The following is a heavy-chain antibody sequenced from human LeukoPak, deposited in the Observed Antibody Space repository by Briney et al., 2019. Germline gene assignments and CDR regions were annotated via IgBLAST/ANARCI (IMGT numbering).Heavy chain of an antibody. CDR3: AKEGRITMVRGVIRGSRWFDP. CDR2: IRYDGSNK. J-gene: IGHJ5*02. CDR1: GFTFSSYG. D-gene: IGHD3-10*01. Sequence: GGSLRLSCAASGFTFSSYGMHWVRQAPGKGLEWVAFIRYDGSNKYYADSVKGRFTISRDNSKNTLYLQMNSLRAEDTAVYYCAKEGRITMVRGVIRGSRWFDPWGQGTLVTVSS. V-gene: IGHV3-30*02.